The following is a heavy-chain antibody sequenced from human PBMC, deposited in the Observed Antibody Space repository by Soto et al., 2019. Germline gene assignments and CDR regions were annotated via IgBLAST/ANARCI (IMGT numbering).Heavy chain of an antibody. D-gene: IGHD3-3*01. V-gene: IGHV3-48*01. CDR3: VRAPWSGHHFFYYMAV. J-gene: IGHJ6*03. CDR2: ISTGSSST. CDR1: EFNFRDHG. Sequence: WLPMRLSYTGTEFNFRDHGVSWVRQKKRKGLQWVSYISTGSSSTVYADSVMGRFTISRDDAKRSLFLQMNSLRAEDTAVYFCVRAPWSGHHFFYYMAVWVKGTTVTVFS.